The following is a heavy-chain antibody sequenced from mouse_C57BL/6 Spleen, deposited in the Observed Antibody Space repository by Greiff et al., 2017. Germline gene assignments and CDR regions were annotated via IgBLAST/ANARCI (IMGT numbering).Heavy chain of an antibody. D-gene: IGHD2-1*01. CDR1: GFNIKDDY. V-gene: IGHV14-4*01. CDR2: IDPENGDT. J-gene: IGHJ4*01. Sequence: EVKLMESGAELVRPGASVKLSCTASGFNIKDDYMHWVKQRPEQGLEWIGWIDPENGDTEYASKFQGKATITADTSSNTAYLQLSSLTSEDTAVYYCTRDGNSRSMDYWGQGTSVTVSS. CDR3: TRDGNSRSMDY.